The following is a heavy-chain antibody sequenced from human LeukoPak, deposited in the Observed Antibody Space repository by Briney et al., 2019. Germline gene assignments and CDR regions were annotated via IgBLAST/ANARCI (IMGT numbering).Heavy chain of an antibody. CDR2: IKQDGSEK. CDR3: ASAGGDSRSPLPFHY. Sequence: PGGSLRLSCAASGFTFGSYWMSWVRQAPGKGLEWVANIKQDGSEKYYVDSVKGRFTISRDNAENSLSLQMNSLRAEDTAVYYCASAGGDSRSPLPFHYWGQGTLVTVSS. J-gene: IGHJ4*02. D-gene: IGHD6-6*01. V-gene: IGHV3-7*03. CDR1: GFTFGSYW.